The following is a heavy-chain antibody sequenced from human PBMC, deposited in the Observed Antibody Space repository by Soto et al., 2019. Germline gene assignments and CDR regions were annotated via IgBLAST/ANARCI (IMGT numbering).Heavy chain of an antibody. V-gene: IGHV1-69*13. CDR1: GGTFSSYA. CDR3: ARAGIGATRPRRGMDV. Sequence: GASVKVSCKASGGTFSSYAISWVRQAPGQGLEWMGGIIPIFGTANYAQKFQGRVTITADESTSTAYMELSSLRSEDTAVYYCARAGIGATRPRRGMDVWGQGTTVTVSS. J-gene: IGHJ6*02. D-gene: IGHD1-26*01. CDR2: IIPIFGTA.